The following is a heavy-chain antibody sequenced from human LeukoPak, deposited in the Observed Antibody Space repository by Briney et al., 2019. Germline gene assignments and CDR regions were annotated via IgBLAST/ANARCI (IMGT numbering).Heavy chain of an antibody. CDR1: GFTFSSYS. V-gene: IGHV3-21*01. CDR2: ISSSSSYI. J-gene: IGHJ4*02. CDR3: ASLAAAGM. Sequence: GGSLRLSCAASGFTFSSYSMNWVRQAPGKGLEWVSTISSSSSYIYYADSVKGRFTISRDNAKDSLYLQMNSLRAEDTAVYYCASLAAAGMGGQGTLVTVSS. D-gene: IGHD6-13*01.